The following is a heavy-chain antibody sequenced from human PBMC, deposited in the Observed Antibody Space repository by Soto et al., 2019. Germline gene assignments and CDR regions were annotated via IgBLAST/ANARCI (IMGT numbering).Heavy chain of an antibody. V-gene: IGHV3-9*01. J-gene: IGHJ4*02. Sequence: RRLSCAASGFTFHESSMHWVRQAPGKGLEWVSSITWNSGSIIYADSVKGRFTISRDNGKKSLYLQMQSLRPEDTALYYCASGLTTSPHYWGQGSLVTVSS. D-gene: IGHD2-2*01. CDR1: GFTFHESS. CDR2: ITWNSGSI. CDR3: ASGLTTSPHY.